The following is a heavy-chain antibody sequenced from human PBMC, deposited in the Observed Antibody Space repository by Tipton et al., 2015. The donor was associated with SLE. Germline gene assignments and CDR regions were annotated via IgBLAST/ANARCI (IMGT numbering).Heavy chain of an antibody. D-gene: IGHD6-19*01. J-gene: IGHJ4*02. CDR1: GRSLTTSGFY. Sequence: TLSLTCTVSGRSLTTSGFYWSWIRRHPGKGLEWIGYIDYSGSTNYNPSLQSRVTMSVDTSTNQFSLRLSSVTAADTAVYYCTRETSSLFEYWGQGTLVNISS. CDR3: TRETSSLFEY. V-gene: IGHV4-31*03. CDR2: IDYSGST.